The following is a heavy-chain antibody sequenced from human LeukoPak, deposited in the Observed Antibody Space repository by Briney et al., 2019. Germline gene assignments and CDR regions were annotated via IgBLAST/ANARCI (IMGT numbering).Heavy chain of an antibody. CDR2: MNPNSGNT. CDR1: GYTFTSYD. D-gene: IGHD6-13*01. V-gene: IGHV1-8*01. J-gene: IGHJ4*02. CDR3: ARGRSRGSIAAAH. Sequence: ASVTVSCKASGYTFTSYDINWVRQAPGQGLEWMGWMNPNSGNTGYAQKFQGRVTMTRNTSIGTAYMELSSLRSEDTAVYYCARGRSRGSIAAAHWGQGTLVTVSS.